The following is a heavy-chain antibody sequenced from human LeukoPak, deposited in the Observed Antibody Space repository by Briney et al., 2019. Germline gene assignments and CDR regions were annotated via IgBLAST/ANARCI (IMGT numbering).Heavy chain of an antibody. V-gene: IGHV3-33*06. D-gene: IGHD2-15*01. Sequence: SGRSLRLSCAASGFTFSSYGMHWVRQAPGKGLEWVAIIWPDGSNKYYADAVKGRFTISRDNSKNTLYLQMNSHTAEDTAVYYCAKEGLLPLDHWGQGTLVTVSS. CDR2: IWPDGSNK. J-gene: IGHJ4*02. CDR1: GFTFSSYG. CDR3: AKEGLLPLDH.